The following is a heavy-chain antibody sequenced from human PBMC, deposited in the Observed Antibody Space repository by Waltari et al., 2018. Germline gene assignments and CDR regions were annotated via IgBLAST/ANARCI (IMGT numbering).Heavy chain of an antibody. CDR1: GFLFGTYT. Sequence: QGQLVESGGGVVQPGKSLSLSCAASGFLFGTYTMYWVRQAPGKGLEWVSTISYDGDSKYYADSVKGRFTVSRDNSKNTLHVQMNGLRPEDSGLYYCARGNTKYGMDVWGPGTTVTVSS. J-gene: IGHJ6*02. D-gene: IGHD2-8*01. CDR2: ISYDGDSK. CDR3: ARGNTKYGMDV. V-gene: IGHV3-30-3*01.